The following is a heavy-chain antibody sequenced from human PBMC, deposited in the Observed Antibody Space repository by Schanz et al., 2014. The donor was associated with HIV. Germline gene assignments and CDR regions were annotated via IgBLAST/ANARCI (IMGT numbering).Heavy chain of an antibody. CDR2: ISGSGGST. J-gene: IGHJ6*02. CDR3: AKGGFYGDYVSYYHGLDV. Sequence: VQLVESGGGVVQPGRSLTLSCAASGFTFSNFGMHRVRQAPGKGLEWVSSISGSGGSTYYADSVKGRFTISRGNSKNTLYLQMNSLRAEDTAVYYCAKGGFYGDYVSYYHGLDVWGQGTTVTVSS. D-gene: IGHD4-17*01. V-gene: IGHV3-23*04. CDR1: GFTFSNFG.